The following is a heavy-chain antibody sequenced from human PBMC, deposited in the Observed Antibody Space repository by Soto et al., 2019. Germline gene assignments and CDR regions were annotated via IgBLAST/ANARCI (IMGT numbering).Heavy chain of an antibody. J-gene: IGHJ6*01. Sequence: QVQLVESGGGVVQPGESLRLSCAASGFTFSGFGLHWVRQAPGKGLEWVAVVWYDGGNEYYADSMKGRFTISRDNSKNKLYLQSNSLRAEDTAVYYWVRDGGDCSGGSCYSYAMDVWGQGTTVTFSS. CDR3: VRDGGDCSGGSCYSYAMDV. D-gene: IGHD2-15*01. CDR1: GFTFSGFG. CDR2: VWYDGGNE. V-gene: IGHV3-33*01.